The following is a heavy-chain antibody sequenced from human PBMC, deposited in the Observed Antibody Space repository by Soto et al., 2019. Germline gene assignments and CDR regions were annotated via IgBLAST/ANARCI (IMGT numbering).Heavy chain of an antibody. D-gene: IGHD2-15*01. V-gene: IGHV3-30*18. J-gene: IGHJ6*02. CDR3: AKDLLLPGRAYGMDV. CDR1: GFTFSSYG. Sequence: QVQLVESGGGVVQPGRSLRLSCAASGFTFSSYGMHWVRQAPGKGLEWVAVISYDGSNKYYADSVKGRFTISRDNSKNSLYRQMNSLRAEDTAVYYCAKDLLLPGRAYGMDVWGQGTTVTVSS. CDR2: ISYDGSNK.